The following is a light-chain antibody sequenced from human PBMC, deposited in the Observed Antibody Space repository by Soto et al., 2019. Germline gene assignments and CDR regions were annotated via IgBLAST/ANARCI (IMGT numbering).Light chain of an antibody. CDR3: CSYAGSNTPYV. V-gene: IGLV2-23*01. J-gene: IGLJ1*01. CDR1: SSDVGRYNL. CDR2: EGN. Sequence: QSALTQPASVSGSPGQSITISCTGTSSDVGRYNLVSWYQHHPGRAPKLMIYEGNKRPSEVSNRFSGSKSGNTASLTISGLQAEDEADYYCCSYAGSNTPYV.